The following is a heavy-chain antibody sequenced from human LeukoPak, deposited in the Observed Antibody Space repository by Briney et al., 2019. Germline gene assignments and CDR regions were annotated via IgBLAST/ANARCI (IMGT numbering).Heavy chain of an antibody. CDR2: IYSGGST. J-gene: IGHJ1*01. D-gene: IGHD3-10*01. CDR1: GLTISDNF. CDR3: ARDTDYYGSGRHGYFDH. V-gene: IGHV3-66*01. Sequence: TGGSLRLSCAASGLTISDNFMGRVRQTPGKGLEWVSLIYSGGSTYSADSVKGRFIISRDNSKNTLHLQMNSLRVEDTAVYYCARDTDYYGSGRHGYFDHWGQGTLVTVSS.